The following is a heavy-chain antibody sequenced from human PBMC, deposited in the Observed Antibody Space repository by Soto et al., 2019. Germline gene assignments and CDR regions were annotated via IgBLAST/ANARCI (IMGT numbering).Heavy chain of an antibody. CDR3: ARARLGGSYFYYYYGMDV. Sequence: SKTLSLICTVYGGSFNGYDWRWISEPPGKGLEWIGEINHSGSTNYNPSLKSRVTISVDTSKNQFSLKLSSVTAADTAVYYCARARLGGSYFYYYYGMDVWGQGTTVT. CDR2: INHSGST. J-gene: IGHJ6*02. CDR1: GGSFNGYD. V-gene: IGHV4-34*01. D-gene: IGHD1-26*01.